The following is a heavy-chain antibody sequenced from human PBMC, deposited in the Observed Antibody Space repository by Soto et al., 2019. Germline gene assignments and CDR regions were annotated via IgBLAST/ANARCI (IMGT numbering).Heavy chain of an antibody. CDR2: IYQSGST. Sequence: QLQLQESGSGLVKPSQTLSLTCAVSGVSISSDGYSWSWIRQPPGKGLEWIGFIYQSGSTYYNPSLKSRGTMSVDRSKNQFSLKLTSVTAAATAVYYCARAYYDFWTSYHYGMDVWGQGTTVTVSS. J-gene: IGHJ6*02. CDR1: GVSISSDGYS. D-gene: IGHD3-3*01. CDR3: ARAYYDFWTSYHYGMDV. V-gene: IGHV4-30-2*01.